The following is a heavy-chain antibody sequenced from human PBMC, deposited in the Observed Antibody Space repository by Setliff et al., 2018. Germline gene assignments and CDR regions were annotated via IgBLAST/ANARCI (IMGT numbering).Heavy chain of an antibody. CDR1: GESFSNNY. CDR3: AKFGPLDLTGDWAFDN. CDR2: SDHGGNT. D-gene: IGHD7-27*01. J-gene: IGHJ4*02. Sequence: SETLSLTCSVYGESFSNNYWSWIRQSPGKGLEWIGESDHGGNTTIHPSLKSRVTISVDTSKKQFSLKLSSVTAADTAVYYCAKFGPLDLTGDWAFDNWGQGTLVTVSS. V-gene: IGHV4-34*01.